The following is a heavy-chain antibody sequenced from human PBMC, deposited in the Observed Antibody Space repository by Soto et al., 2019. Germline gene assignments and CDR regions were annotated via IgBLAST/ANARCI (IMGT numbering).Heavy chain of an antibody. CDR2: IDPSDSYT. CDR3: ARREYSGRRWDWFDP. Sequence: GESLKISCKGSGYSFTSYWISWVRQMPGKGLEWMGRIDPSDSYTNYSPSFQGHVTISADKSISTAYLQWSSLKASDTAMYYCARREYSGRRWDWFDPWGQGTLVTVSS. V-gene: IGHV5-10-1*01. J-gene: IGHJ5*02. D-gene: IGHD1-26*01. CDR1: GYSFTSYW.